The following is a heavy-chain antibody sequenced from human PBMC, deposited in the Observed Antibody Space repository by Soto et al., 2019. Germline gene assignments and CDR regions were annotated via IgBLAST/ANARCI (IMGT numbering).Heavy chain of an antibody. CDR1: GFPFSTFW. CDR2: INSDGSIR. CDR3: ARPYCSGGSCYSPPDF. J-gene: IGHJ4*02. D-gene: IGHD2-15*01. Sequence: EVQLVESGGGSVQPGGSQRLSCAASGFPFSTFWMHWVRQAPGKGLVWVSHINSDGSIRDYADSVKGRFTISRDNAKNTLYLQMNNLIAEDTAVYYCARPYCSGGSCYSPPDFWGQGTRVTVSS. V-gene: IGHV3-74*01.